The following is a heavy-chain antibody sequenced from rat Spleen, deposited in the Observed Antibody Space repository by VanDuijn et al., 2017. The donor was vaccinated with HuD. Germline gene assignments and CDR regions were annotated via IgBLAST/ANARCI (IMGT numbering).Heavy chain of an antibody. CDR2: INSAGST. D-gene: IGHD1-4*01. J-gene: IGHJ4*01. V-gene: IGHV3-3*01. CDR1: GYSITSSYR. CDR3: ARGAGYVLDA. Sequence: EVQLQESGPGLVKPSQSLSLTCSVTGYSITSSYRWNWIRKFPGNKLEWMGYINSAGSTNYNPSLTGRISITLDTSKNQFFLQLNSVTTEKTATYYCARGAGYVLDAWGQGASVTVSS.